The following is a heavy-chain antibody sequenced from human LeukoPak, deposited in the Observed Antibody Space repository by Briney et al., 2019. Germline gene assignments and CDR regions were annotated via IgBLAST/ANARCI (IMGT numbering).Heavy chain of an antibody. CDR1: GFTLSSYA. D-gene: IGHD5-24*01. CDR3: ARQLERWLQPSALDY. J-gene: IGHJ4*02. V-gene: IGHV3-23*01. CDR2: ISGNAGST. Sequence: PGGSLRLSCAASGFTLSSYAMRWVRQAPGKGLEWVSLISGNAGSTYYADSVKGRFTISRDITKNTLYLQMNSLRAEDTATYYCARQLERWLQPSALDYWGQGTLVTVSS.